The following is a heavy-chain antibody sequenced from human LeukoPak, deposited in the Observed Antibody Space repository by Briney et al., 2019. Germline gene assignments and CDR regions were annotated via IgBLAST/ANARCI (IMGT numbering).Heavy chain of an antibody. D-gene: IGHD5-18*01. CDR3: ARDSARGYSFGYNPFDI. Sequence: GASVKVSCKASGSNFRNYGIGWVRQAPRQGLEWMGWITAGNGNTNYDQKVQGRVIMTTDTSTSTAYMELRSLRSDDTAVYFCARDSARGYSFGYNPFDIWGQGTMVTVSS. V-gene: IGHV1-18*01. CDR2: ITAGNGNT. CDR1: GSNFRNYG. J-gene: IGHJ3*02.